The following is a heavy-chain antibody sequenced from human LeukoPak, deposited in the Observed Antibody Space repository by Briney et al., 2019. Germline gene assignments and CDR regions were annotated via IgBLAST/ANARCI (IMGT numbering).Heavy chain of an antibody. V-gene: IGHV3-23*01. J-gene: IGHJ4*02. Sequence: GGSLRLSCAASGFTFSDYSMNWVRQAPGKGLEWVSAISGSGGSTYYADSVKGRFTISRDNSKNTLYLQMNSLRAEDTAVYYCAKDGARGSGSYYNAYYFDYWGQGTLVTVSS. CDR2: ISGSGGST. CDR3: AKDGARGSGSYYNAYYFDY. CDR1: GFTFSDYS. D-gene: IGHD3-10*01.